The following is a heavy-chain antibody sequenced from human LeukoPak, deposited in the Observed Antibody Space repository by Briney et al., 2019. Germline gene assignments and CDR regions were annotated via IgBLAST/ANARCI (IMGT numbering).Heavy chain of an antibody. J-gene: IGHJ4*02. D-gene: IGHD3-10*01. Sequence: GGSLRLSCAASGFTFSSYWMSWVRQAPGKGLEWVADIKQDGSEKYYVDSVKGRFTISRDNAKNSLYLQMNSLRAEDTAVYYCARESQPITMVRGEARPLDYWGQGTLVTVSS. V-gene: IGHV3-7*01. CDR3: ARESQPITMVRGEARPLDY. CDR2: IKQDGSEK. CDR1: GFTFSSYW.